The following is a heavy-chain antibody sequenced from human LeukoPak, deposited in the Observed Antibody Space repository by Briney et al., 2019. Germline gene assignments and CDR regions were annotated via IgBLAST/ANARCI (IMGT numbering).Heavy chain of an antibody. CDR2: IIPIVGTT. CDR3: ARGGYYYDSSGYSHLPDY. V-gene: IGHV1-69*13. Sequence: SVKVSCKASGGTFSSYAFSWVRQAPGQGLEWIGGIIPIVGTTNYAQMFQGRVTITADESTSTAYMELSSLRSEDTAVYYCARGGYYYDSSGYSHLPDYWGQGTLVTVSA. CDR1: GGTFSSYA. D-gene: IGHD3-22*01. J-gene: IGHJ4*02.